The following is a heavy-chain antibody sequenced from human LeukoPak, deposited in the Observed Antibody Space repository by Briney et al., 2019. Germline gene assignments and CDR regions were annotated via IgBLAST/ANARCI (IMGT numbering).Heavy chain of an antibody. V-gene: IGHV4-61*08. CDR1: GGSISSGGYY. J-gene: IGHJ6*02. Sequence: SQTLSLTCTVSGGSISSGGYYWSWIRQPPGKGLEWIGYIYYSGSTKYNPSLKSRVTISVDTSKNQFSLKLSSVTAADTAVYYCARFGRYYCSSTSCYLYGMDVWGQGTTVTVSS. D-gene: IGHD2-2*01. CDR3: ARFGRYYCSSTSCYLYGMDV. CDR2: IYYSGST.